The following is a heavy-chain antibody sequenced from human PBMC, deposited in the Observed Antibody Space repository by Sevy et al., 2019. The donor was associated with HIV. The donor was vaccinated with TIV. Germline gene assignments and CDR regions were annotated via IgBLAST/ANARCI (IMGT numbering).Heavy chain of an antibody. Sequence: GGSLRLSCAASGFTFSSYSMNWVRQAPGKGLEWVSYISSSSSTIYYADSVKGRFTISRDNAKNSLYLQMNSLRDEDTALYYCARGGDYDYVWGSYRSNWFDPWGQGTLVTVSS. V-gene: IGHV3-48*02. CDR1: GFTFSSYS. J-gene: IGHJ5*02. D-gene: IGHD3-16*02. CDR3: ARGGDYDYVWGSYRSNWFDP. CDR2: ISSSSSTI.